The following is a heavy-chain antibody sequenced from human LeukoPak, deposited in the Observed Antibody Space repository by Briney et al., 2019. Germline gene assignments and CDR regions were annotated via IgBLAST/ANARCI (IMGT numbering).Heavy chain of an antibody. CDR1: GFTFSSYG. V-gene: IGHV3-33*01. CDR3: ARDRVSSGWYEYYQY. D-gene: IGHD6-19*01. J-gene: IGHJ1*01. Sequence: PGGSLRLSCAASGFTFSSYGMHWVRQAPGKGLEWVAVIWYDGSNKYYADSVKGRFTISRDNSKNTLYLQMNSLRAEDMAVYYCARDRVSSGWYEYYQYWGQGTLVTVSS. CDR2: IWYDGSNK.